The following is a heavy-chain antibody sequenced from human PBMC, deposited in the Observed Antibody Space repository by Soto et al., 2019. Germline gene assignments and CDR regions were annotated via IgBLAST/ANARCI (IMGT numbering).Heavy chain of an antibody. CDR3: ARVRATDYEIDY. J-gene: IGHJ4*02. CDR2: IKRDGSEK. Sequence: GGSLRLSCTASGFMFGSYWMTWVRHVPGKGLQWVANIKRDGSEKYYVDFVKGRFTISRDNADNSVLLDMNNLRVDDTATYYCARVRATDYEIDYWGQGALVTVSS. CDR1: GFMFGSYW. V-gene: IGHV3-7*03. D-gene: IGHD4-17*01.